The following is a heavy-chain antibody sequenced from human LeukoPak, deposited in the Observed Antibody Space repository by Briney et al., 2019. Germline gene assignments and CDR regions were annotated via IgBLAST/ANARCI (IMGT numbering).Heavy chain of an antibody. CDR2: IYPGDSDA. CDR3: ARDIGSYLLSYYYYGMDV. D-gene: IGHD1-26*01. V-gene: IGHV5-51*01. Sequence: GESLKISCKGSGYSFTTYWLGWVRQMPGKGLEWIGIIYPGDSDARYSPSFQGQVTISVDKSISTAYLQWSSLKASDTAIYYCARDIGSYLLSYYYYGMDVWGQGTTVTVSS. J-gene: IGHJ6*02. CDR1: GYSFTTYW.